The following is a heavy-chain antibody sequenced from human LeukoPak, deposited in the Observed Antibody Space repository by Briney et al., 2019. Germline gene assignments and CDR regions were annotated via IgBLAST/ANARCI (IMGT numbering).Heavy chain of an antibody. CDR2: ISGSGGHT. CDR1: GFTFGSYA. V-gene: IGHV3-23*01. J-gene: IGHJ4*02. Sequence: GGSLRLSCAASGFTFGSYAMSWVRQAPGKGLEWVSAISGSGGHTYYTDSVKGRFTISRDNSKNTLYLQMNSLRAEDTAVYYCAKDRAYCSSTSCHTYYFDYWGQGTLVTVSS. D-gene: IGHD2-2*02. CDR3: AKDRAYCSSTSCHTYYFDY.